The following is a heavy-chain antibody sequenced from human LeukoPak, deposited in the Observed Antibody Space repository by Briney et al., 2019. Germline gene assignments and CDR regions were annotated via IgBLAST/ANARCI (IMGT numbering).Heavy chain of an antibody. D-gene: IGHD2-15*01. V-gene: IGHV4-34*01. CDR3: ARGFGRGESGYSDEAFQH. J-gene: IGHJ1*01. CDR2: ITHNGST. Sequence: PSETLSLTCGVHGGSLNDYYWSWIRQAPGKGLEWIGEITHNGSTTFNPSLESRLTISVDTSKNQFSRELTAVNLADASVYHCARGFGRGESGYSDEAFQHWGQGTLVTVSS. CDR1: GGSLNDYY.